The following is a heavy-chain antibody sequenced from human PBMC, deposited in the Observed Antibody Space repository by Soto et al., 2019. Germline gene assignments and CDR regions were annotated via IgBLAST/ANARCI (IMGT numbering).Heavy chain of an antibody. CDR3: AIDAKRNKPTTGAH. Sequence: XGSLRLSCAATGCSFGNYAMSWVRQAPGKGLQWVSTISGSGTTTYYADSVKGRFTISRDNSKNTLHLQLNTLRAEDTALYYCAIDAKRNKPTTGAHWGQATLVSVSS. CDR1: GCSFGNYA. J-gene: IGHJ4*02. CDR2: ISGSGTTT. D-gene: IGHD1-1*01. V-gene: IGHV3-23*01.